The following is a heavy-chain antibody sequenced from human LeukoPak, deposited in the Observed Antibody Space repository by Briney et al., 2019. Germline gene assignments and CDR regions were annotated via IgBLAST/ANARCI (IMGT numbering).Heavy chain of an antibody. Sequence: GGSLRLSCSASGFTFSSSAMHWVRQAPGKGLEYVSAIVSNGGSTYCADSVKGRFTISRDNSKNTLYLQMSSLRAEDTAVYYCVKPSGYSGYGYFFDYWGQGTLVTVSS. CDR1: GFTFSSSA. J-gene: IGHJ4*02. V-gene: IGHV3-64D*06. CDR3: VKPSGYSGYGYFFDY. CDR2: IVSNGGST. D-gene: IGHD5-12*01.